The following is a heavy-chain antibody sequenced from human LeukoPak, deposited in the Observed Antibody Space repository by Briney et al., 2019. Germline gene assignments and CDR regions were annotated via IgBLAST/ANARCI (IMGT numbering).Heavy chain of an antibody. V-gene: IGHV3-30*04. Sequence: GGSLRLSCAASGFTFSSYAMHWVRPAPGKGRGWVAVISYDGSNKYYADSVKGRFTLSRDNSKNTLYLQMNSLRAEDMAVYFCARDPSGKFRTLGSNWFDPCGQGTLVTVSS. CDR2: ISYDGSNK. CDR3: ARDPSGKFRTLGSNWFDP. D-gene: IGHD1-14*01. J-gene: IGHJ5*02. CDR1: GFTFSSYA.